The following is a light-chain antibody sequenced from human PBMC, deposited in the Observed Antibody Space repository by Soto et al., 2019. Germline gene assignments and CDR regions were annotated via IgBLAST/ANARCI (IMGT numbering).Light chain of an antibody. V-gene: IGKV1-5*01. Sequence: DIQMTQSPSTLSASLGDRVTITCRASQSIGNWLAWYQQKPGKAPKLLIYDGSSLKSGVPSRFSGSGSGTEFTLTISSLQPDDFATYYCQQYNSYSITFGQGTRLEIK. CDR3: QQYNSYSIT. J-gene: IGKJ5*01. CDR2: DGS. CDR1: QSIGNW.